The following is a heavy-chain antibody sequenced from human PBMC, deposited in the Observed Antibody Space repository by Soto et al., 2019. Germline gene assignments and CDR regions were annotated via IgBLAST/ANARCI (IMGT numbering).Heavy chain of an antibody. J-gene: IGHJ5*02. V-gene: IGHV3-74*01. Sequence: RSMRPWSGAYAFTFRGFFLFWVRQAPGKGLVWVSHIKGDGSVTYYVDSVKGRFTISRDNANNMLYLQMNSLIAEDTAVYYCTRDPRNKGLDPWGQGP. CDR1: AFTFRGFF. CDR2: IKGDGSVT. CDR3: TRDPRNKGLDP.